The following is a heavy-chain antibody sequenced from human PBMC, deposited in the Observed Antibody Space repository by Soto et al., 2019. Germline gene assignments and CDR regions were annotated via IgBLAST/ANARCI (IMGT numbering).Heavy chain of an antibody. CDR1: GVTVSNNY. Sequence: HPGGSLRLSCAASGVTVSNNYMSWVRQAPGKGLEWVSVMYFDGSRYYADSAKGRFTISRHNSKNTLYLQMNSLRPEDTAVYYCARVLRPNYYDISGPFDYWGQGNLVTVSS. CDR3: ARVLRPNYYDISGPFDY. V-gene: IGHV3-53*04. D-gene: IGHD3-22*01. J-gene: IGHJ4*02. CDR2: MYFDGSR.